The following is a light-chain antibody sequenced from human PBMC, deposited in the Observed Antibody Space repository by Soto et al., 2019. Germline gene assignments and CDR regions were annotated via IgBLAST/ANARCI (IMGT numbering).Light chain of an antibody. J-gene: IGKJ4*01. V-gene: IGKV1-5*03. CDR1: QSISNW. CDR3: QQYKSFPLT. Sequence: DIQMTQSPSTLSASVGDRVTITCRASQSISNWLAWYQLKPGKAPKFLIYKASSLESGVPSRFSGSGSGTEFPLTIARLQPDDVATYCCQQYKSFPLTFGGGTKVEIK. CDR2: KAS.